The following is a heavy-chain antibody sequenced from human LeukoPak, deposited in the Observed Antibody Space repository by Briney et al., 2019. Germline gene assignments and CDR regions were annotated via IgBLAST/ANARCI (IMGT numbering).Heavy chain of an antibody. D-gene: IGHD3-10*01. CDR1: GFIFSSYG. V-gene: IGHV3-30*02. J-gene: IGHJ4*02. CDR2: IRYDGSIR. CDR3: AKELNTMVRGVITLFDY. Sequence: GGSLRLSCAASGFIFSSYGMHWVRQAPGRGLEWVAFIRYDGSIRYYIDSVKGRFTISRDNSKNTLYLQMNSLRAEDTAVYYCAKELNTMVRGVITLFDYWGQGTLVTVSS.